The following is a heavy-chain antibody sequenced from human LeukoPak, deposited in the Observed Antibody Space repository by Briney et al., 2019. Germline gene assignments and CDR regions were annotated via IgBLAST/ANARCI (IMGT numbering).Heavy chain of an antibody. CDR3: ARDQGIAAAGIFDS. D-gene: IGHD6-13*01. Sequence: SVKVSCKASGGTFSNFAISWVRQAPGQGLEWMGRIMPILDIVNLAQMFQGRVTITADKSTTTAYMELNSLRSDDTAVYYCARDQGIAAAGIFDSWGQGTLVTVSS. V-gene: IGHV1-69*10. CDR1: GGTFSNFA. CDR2: IMPILDIV. J-gene: IGHJ4*02.